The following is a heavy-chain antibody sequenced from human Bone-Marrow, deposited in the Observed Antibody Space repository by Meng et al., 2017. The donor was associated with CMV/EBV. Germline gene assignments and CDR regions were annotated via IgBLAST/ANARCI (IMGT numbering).Heavy chain of an antibody. Sequence: LSLTCAASGFTFRNYWMSWVRQAPGKGLEWVANINGDGSDKGYVDSVKGRFTISRDNARNSVYLQMNTLRAEDTAVYYCATTYYYDDTDYPSGQGTLVTVSS. J-gene: IGHJ5*02. D-gene: IGHD3-22*01. CDR3: ATTYYYDDTDYP. CDR2: INGDGSDK. CDR1: GFTFRNYW. V-gene: IGHV3-7*01.